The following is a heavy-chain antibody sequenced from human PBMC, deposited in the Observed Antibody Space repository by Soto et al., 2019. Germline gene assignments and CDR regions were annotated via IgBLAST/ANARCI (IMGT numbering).Heavy chain of an antibody. CDR1: GGTFNNYA. CDR2: IIPIFNSA. V-gene: IGHV1-69*13. J-gene: IGHJ4*02. Sequence: SVKVSCKASGGTFNNYALSWVRQAPGQGLEWMGGIIPIFNSANYAQKFQGRVTITADDSTSTAYMELRSLRPDDTAVYYCAREVTVASYSFDFWGQGTLVTVS. CDR3: AREVTVASYSFDF. D-gene: IGHD5-12*01.